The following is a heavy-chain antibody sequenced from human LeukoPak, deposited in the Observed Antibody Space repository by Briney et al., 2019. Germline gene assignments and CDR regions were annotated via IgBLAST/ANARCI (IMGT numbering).Heavy chain of an antibody. CDR3: ARDQYYDSKGWFDP. CDR1: GGTFSSYA. CDR2: IIPIFGTA. D-gene: IGHD3-22*01. V-gene: IGHV1-69*13. J-gene: IGHJ5*02. Sequence: SVMVSCKASGGTFSSYAISSVRQAPGQGLEWMGGIIPIFGTANYAQKFQGRVTITADESTSTAYMELSSLRSEDTAVYYCARDQYYDSKGWFDPWGQGTLVTVSS.